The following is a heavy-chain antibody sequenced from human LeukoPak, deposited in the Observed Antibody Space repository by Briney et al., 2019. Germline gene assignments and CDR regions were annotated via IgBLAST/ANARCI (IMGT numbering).Heavy chain of an antibody. CDR1: GYTFTSYD. CDR3: ASAPGYYDSSTLANDY. J-gene: IGHJ4*02. D-gene: IGHD3-22*01. V-gene: IGHV1-8*01. Sequence: GASVKVSCKASGYTFTSYDINWVRQATGQGLEWMGWMNPNSGNTGYAQKFQGRVTMTRNTSISTAYMELSSLRSVDTAVYYCASAPGYYDSSTLANDYWGQGTLVTVSS. CDR2: MNPNSGNT.